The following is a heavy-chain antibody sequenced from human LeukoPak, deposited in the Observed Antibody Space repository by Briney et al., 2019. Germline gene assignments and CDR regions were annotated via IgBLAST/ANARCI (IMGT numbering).Heavy chain of an antibody. V-gene: IGHV4-59*01. Sequence: SETLSLTCTVSGGSISSYYWSWIRQPPGKGLEWIGYIYYSGSTNYNPSLKSRVTISVDTSKNQFSLKLSSVTAADTAVYYCAREATYPQAFDIWGQGTMVTVSS. CDR3: AREATYPQAFDI. D-gene: IGHD1-1*01. J-gene: IGHJ3*02. CDR2: IYYSGST. CDR1: GGSISSYY.